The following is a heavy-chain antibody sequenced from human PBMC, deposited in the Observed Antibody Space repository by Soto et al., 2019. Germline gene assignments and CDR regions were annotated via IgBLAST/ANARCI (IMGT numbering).Heavy chain of an antibody. Sequence: EVQLLESGGGLVQPGGSLRLSCAASEFTFSSYAMSWVRQAPGKGLEWVSAITGSGGSTYYADSVKGRFSISRDNSKDTLYLQMNSLRAEDTAVYYCAKMASSGWYYFDYWGQGTLVTASS. D-gene: IGHD6-19*01. CDR3: AKMASSGWYYFDY. J-gene: IGHJ4*02. CDR2: ITGSGGST. V-gene: IGHV3-23*01. CDR1: EFTFSSYA.